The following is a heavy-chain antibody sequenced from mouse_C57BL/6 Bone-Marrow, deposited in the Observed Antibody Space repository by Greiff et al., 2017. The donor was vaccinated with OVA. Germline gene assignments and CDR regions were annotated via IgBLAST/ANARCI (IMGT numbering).Heavy chain of an antibody. V-gene: IGHV6-6*01. CDR2: IRNKANNHAT. Sequence: EVKLMESGGGLVQPGGSMKLSCAASGFTFSDAWMDWVRQSPEKGLEWVAEIRNKANNHATYYAESVKGRFTISRDDSKSSVYLQMNSLRAEDTGIYYCTRPYDYDRAMDYWGQGTSVTVSS. J-gene: IGHJ4*01. CDR3: TRPYDYDRAMDY. CDR1: GFTFSDAW. D-gene: IGHD2-4*01.